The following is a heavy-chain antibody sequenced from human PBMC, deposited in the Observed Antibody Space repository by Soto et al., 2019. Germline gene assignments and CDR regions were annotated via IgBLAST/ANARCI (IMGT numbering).Heavy chain of an antibody. J-gene: IGHJ4*02. Sequence: EVQLVESGGGLVQPGRSLRLSCAASGFTFDDYAMHWVRQAPGKGLEWVSGISWNSGSIGYADSVKGRFTISRDNAKNSLYLQMNSLRAEDTALYYCAKDIRGSSGWFYFDYWGQGTLVTVSS. CDR2: ISWNSGSI. CDR3: AKDIRGSSGWFYFDY. D-gene: IGHD6-19*01. V-gene: IGHV3-9*01. CDR1: GFTFDDYA.